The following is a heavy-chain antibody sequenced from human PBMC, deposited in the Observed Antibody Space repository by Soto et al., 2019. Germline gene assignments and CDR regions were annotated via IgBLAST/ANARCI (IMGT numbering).Heavy chain of an antibody. CDR1: AASVTSGGYY. D-gene: IGHD2-15*01. Sequence: SETLPLTCTVSAASVTSGGYYWSWIRQPPGKGLEWIGFIIYNGATKYNPSLESRVTMSVDTSKNQFLLKLSSVTAADTAVYYCARTRNGGSWAAWFWGQGTLVTVSS. V-gene: IGHV4-61*08. CDR3: ARTRNGGSWAAWF. CDR2: IIYNGAT. J-gene: IGHJ4*02.